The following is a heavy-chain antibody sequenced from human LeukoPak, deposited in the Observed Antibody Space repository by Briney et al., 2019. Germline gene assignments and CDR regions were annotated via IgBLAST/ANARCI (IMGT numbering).Heavy chain of an antibody. CDR2: IRSKAYGGTT. Sequence: GGSLRLSCTASGFTFGDYAMSWFRQAPGKGLEWVGFIRSKAYGGTTEYAASVKGRFTISRDNSENTLYLQMNSLRAEDTAVYYCAKHEGSSWYHRNNYLDYWGQGTLVTVSS. J-gene: IGHJ4*02. CDR3: AKHEGSSWYHRNNYLDY. V-gene: IGHV3-49*03. D-gene: IGHD6-13*01. CDR1: GFTFGDYA.